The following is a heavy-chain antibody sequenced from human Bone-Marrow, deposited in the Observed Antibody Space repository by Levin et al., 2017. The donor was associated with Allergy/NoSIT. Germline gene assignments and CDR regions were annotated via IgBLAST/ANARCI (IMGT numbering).Heavy chain of an antibody. Sequence: GESLKISCAASGFTVSNNYMSWVRQAPGKGLEWVSLIYSRGGTNYADSVKGRFTISRDSSKNTLYLQMNSLRAEDMAVYYCTGGPSGVRSWGQGTLVTVSS. CDR1: GFTVSNNY. CDR3: TGGPSGVRS. V-gene: IGHV3-53*01. D-gene: IGHD3-16*01. J-gene: IGHJ4*02. CDR2: IYSRGGT.